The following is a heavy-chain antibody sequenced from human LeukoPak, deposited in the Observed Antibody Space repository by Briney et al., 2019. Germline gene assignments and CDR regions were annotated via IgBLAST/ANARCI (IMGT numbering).Heavy chain of an antibody. D-gene: IGHD2-15*01. CDR2: ITGSSDST. J-gene: IGHJ4*02. CDR3: AKGSANARPYYFDY. Sequence: LRETLSLTCAVYGGSFSGYYWSWVRQGPGKGLEWVAAITGSSDSTYHADSVKGRFTISRDNSKNTLFLQMNSLRAEDTAIYYCAKGSANARPYYFDYWGQGTLVTVSS. V-gene: IGHV3-23*01. CDR1: GGSFSGYY.